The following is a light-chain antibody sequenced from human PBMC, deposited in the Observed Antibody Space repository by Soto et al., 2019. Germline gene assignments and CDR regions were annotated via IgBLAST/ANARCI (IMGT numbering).Light chain of an antibody. J-gene: IGLJ2*01. V-gene: IGLV1-44*01. Sequence: QSVLTQAPSASGTPGQTVIISCSGSRSNIGSNTLNWYQQFPGTAPQLLISTSNHRPSGVRDRFSASKSGTSASQAISGLRSDDEADYYCAAWDDSLSVVVFGGGTKVTVL. CDR2: TSN. CDR3: AAWDDSLSVVV. CDR1: RSNIGSNT.